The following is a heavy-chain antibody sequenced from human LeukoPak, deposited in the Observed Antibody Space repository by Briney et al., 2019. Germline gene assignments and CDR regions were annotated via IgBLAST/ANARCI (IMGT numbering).Heavy chain of an antibody. V-gene: IGHV3-64D*06. CDR1: GFTFRTYP. J-gene: IGHJ4*02. D-gene: IGHD4-17*01. CDR3: VPLRSPDY. Sequence: GGALRLSCSASGFTFRTYPMHWVRQAPGKGLEYVSAISFKGCYTFYADSVKGIFTISRDNAKNTLYLQMNSMTVEDTAVYYCVPLRSPDYWGQGTLVSVSS. CDR2: ISFKGCYT.